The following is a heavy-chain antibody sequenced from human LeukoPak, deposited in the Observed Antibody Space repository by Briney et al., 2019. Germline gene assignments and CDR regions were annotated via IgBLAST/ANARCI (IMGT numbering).Heavy chain of an antibody. CDR3: ATYSSGLGDY. Sequence: SKTLSLTCTVSGGSISSHYWSWIRQPPGKGLEWIGYIYYSGSTNYNPSLKSRVTISVDTSKNQFSLKLSSVTAADTAVYYCATYSSGLGDYWGQGTLVTVSS. J-gene: IGHJ4*02. CDR1: GGSISSHY. D-gene: IGHD6-19*01. CDR2: IYYSGST. V-gene: IGHV4-59*11.